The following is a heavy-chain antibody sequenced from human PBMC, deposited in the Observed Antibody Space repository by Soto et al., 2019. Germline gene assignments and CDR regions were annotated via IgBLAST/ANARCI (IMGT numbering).Heavy chain of an antibody. CDR3: ARRKAVAGIGMDV. CDR1: GGSISSYY. CDR2: IYYSGST. J-gene: IGHJ6*02. V-gene: IGHV4-59*01. Sequence: SLTCTVSGGSISSYYWSWIRQPPGKGLEWIGYIYYSGSTNYNPSLKSRVTISVDTSKNQFSLKLSSVTAADTAVYYCARRKAVAGIGMDVWGQGTTVTVSS. D-gene: IGHD6-19*01.